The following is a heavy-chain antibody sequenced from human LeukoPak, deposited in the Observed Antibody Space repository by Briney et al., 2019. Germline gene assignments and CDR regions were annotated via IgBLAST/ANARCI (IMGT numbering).Heavy chain of an antibody. Sequence: ASVEVSCKASGGTFSSYAISWVRQAPGQGLEWMGGIIPIFGTANYAQKFQGRVTITADESTSTAYMELSSLRSEDTAVYYCARGGPYGSGSYGAFDYWGQGTLVTVSS. J-gene: IGHJ4*02. CDR2: IIPIFGTA. V-gene: IGHV1-69*13. D-gene: IGHD3-10*01. CDR1: GGTFSSYA. CDR3: ARGGPYGSGSYGAFDY.